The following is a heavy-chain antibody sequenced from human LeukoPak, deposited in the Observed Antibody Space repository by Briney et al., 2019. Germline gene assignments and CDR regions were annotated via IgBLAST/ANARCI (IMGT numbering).Heavy chain of an antibody. V-gene: IGHV1-2*02. D-gene: IGHD2-21*01. Sequence: GASVKVSCKASGYTFTDYYMHWVRQAPGQGLEWMGWINPNSGGTNYAQKFQGRVTMTRDTSISTAYMELSRLRSDDTAVYYCASIKYGGLFGDFDYWGRGTLVTVSS. CDR3: ASIKYGGLFGDFDY. CDR2: INPNSGGT. CDR1: GYTFTDYY. J-gene: IGHJ4*02.